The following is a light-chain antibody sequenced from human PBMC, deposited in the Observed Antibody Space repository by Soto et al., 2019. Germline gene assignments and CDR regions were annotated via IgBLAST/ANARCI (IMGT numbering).Light chain of an antibody. V-gene: IGKV3-15*01. CDR1: QSVSSN. CDR3: QQYSDRPYT. CDR2: GAS. Sequence: EIVMTQSPATLSVSPGERATLSCRASQSVSSNLAWYQQKPGQAPRLLLYGASTRATGIPARFSGSGSGTEFTLTISSLQSEDFAVYYCQQYSDRPYTFGQGTKVDIK. J-gene: IGKJ2*01.